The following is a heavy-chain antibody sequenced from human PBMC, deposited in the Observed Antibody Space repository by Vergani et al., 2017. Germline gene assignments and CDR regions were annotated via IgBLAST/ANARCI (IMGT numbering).Heavy chain of an antibody. J-gene: IGHJ6*02. D-gene: IGHD3-10*01. Sequence: EVQLVESGGGLVKPGGSLRLSCAASGFTFSSYSMNWVRQAPGKGLEWVSSISSSSSYIYYADSVKGRFTISRDNAKNSLYLQMNSLRAEDTAVYYCARVYMVRGVIIPSYGMDVWGQGTTVTVSS. CDR3: ARVYMVRGVIIPSYGMDV. V-gene: IGHV3-21*01. CDR1: GFTFSSYS. CDR2: ISSSSSYI.